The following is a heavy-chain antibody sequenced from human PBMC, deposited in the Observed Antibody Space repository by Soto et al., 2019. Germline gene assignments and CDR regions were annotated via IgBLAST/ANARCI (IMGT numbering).Heavy chain of an antibody. V-gene: IGHV3-66*01. D-gene: IGHD6-13*01. CDR1: GFTVSSNY. CDR2: IYSGGST. CDR3: ARSQGAYSSLLNTQYYYYYYYMDV. Sequence: EVQLVESGGGLVQPGGSLRLSCAASGFTVSSNYMSWVRQAPGKGLEWVSVIYSGGSTYYADSVKGRFTISRDNSKNTLYLQMNSLRAEDTAVYYCARSQGAYSSLLNTQYYYYYYYMDVWGKGTTVTVSS. J-gene: IGHJ6*03.